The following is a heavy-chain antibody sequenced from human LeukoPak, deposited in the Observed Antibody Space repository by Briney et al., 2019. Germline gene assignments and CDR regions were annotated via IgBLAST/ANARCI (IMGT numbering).Heavy chain of an antibody. V-gene: IGHV3-53*01. J-gene: IGHJ4*02. Sequence: GGSLRLSCAASGFTVSSNYMNWVRQAPGKGLEWVSVIYGGGNIYYADSVKGRFTISGDNSKNTLYLQMNSLRAEDTAVYYCARRAGYNYPYYFDYWGQGTLVTVSS. CDR2: IYGGGNI. CDR1: GFTVSSNY. CDR3: ARRAGYNYPYYFDY. D-gene: IGHD5-24*01.